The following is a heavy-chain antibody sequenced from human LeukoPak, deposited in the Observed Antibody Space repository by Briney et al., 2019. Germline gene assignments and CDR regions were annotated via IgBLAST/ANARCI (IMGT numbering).Heavy chain of an antibody. CDR3: ARAYCTTTACHAFDI. CDR1: GFTFTSYA. Sequence: GRSLRLSCAASGFTFTSYAMHWVRQAPGKGLEWLSVISYDSSSKYYADSVRGRFTISRDNSKNMLYLQMNSLRAEDTAVYTCARAYCTTTACHAFDIWGQGTVVAVSS. CDR2: ISYDSSSK. V-gene: IGHV3-30*04. J-gene: IGHJ3*02. D-gene: IGHD2-8*01.